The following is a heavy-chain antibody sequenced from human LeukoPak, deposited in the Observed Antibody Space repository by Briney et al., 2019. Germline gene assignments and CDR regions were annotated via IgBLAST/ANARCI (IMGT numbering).Heavy chain of an antibody. Sequence: ASVKVSCKASGYTFTGYYMHWVRQAPGQELEWMGWINPNSGGTNYAQKFQGRVTMTRDTSISTAYMELSRLRSDDTAVYYCARALKNSSGYYSGYWGQGTLVTVSS. V-gene: IGHV1-2*02. CDR2: INPNSGGT. CDR1: GYTFTGYY. CDR3: ARALKNSSGYYSGY. D-gene: IGHD3-22*01. J-gene: IGHJ4*02.